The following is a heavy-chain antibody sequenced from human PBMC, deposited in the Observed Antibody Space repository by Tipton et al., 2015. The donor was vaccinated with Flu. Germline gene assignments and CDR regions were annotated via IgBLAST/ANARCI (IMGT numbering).Heavy chain of an antibody. CDR1: GGSISTNSFY. CDR3: ARASSSGTYYGYPEGYFAMDV. CDR2: IYFTGTS. D-gene: IGHD1-26*01. Sequence: TLSLTCTVSGGSISTNSFYWAWIRQPPGKGLEWIGSIYFTGTSHYNPSLTSRVTISVDRSKNQFSLKLTSVTAADTAVYYCARASSSGTYYGYPEGYFAMDVWGQGTTVTVSS. V-gene: IGHV4-39*07. J-gene: IGHJ6*02.